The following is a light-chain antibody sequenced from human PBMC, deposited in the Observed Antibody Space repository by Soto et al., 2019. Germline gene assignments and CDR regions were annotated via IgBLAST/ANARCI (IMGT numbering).Light chain of an antibody. CDR1: NIGTKS. CDR2: DDN. J-gene: IGLJ3*02. V-gene: IGLV3-21*02. CDR3: QVWDSSSDNWV. Sequence: SYELTQPPSVSVAPGQTASITCGGYNIGTKSVHWYQQRPGQAPVVVVYDDNNRPSGIPERFSGSNSGNTATLTISRVEAGDEGNYYCQVWDSSSDNWVFGGGTKLTVL.